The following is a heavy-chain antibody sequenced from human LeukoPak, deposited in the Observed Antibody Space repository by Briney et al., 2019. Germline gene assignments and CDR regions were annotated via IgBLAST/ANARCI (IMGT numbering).Heavy chain of an antibody. J-gene: IGHJ4*02. V-gene: IGHV4-30-2*01. CDR2: IYHSGST. Sequence: LQTLSLTCAVSGGSISSGGYSWSWIRQPPGKGLEWIGYIYHSGSTYYNPSLKSRVTISVDRSKNQFSLKLSSVTAADTAVYYCARVFYSSGWYVDYWGQGTLVTVSS. D-gene: IGHD6-19*01. CDR1: GGSISSGGYS. CDR3: ARVFYSSGWYVDY.